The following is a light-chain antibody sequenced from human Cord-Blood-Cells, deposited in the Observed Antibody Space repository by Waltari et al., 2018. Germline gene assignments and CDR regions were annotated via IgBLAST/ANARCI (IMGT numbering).Light chain of an antibody. CDR3: CSYAGSYTSLYV. CDR1: SSDAGGYNY. CDR2: DVR. J-gene: IGLJ1*01. Sequence: QSALTQPRSVSASPGQSVTISCTGTSSDAGGYNYVSCYQQHPGKAPKLMIYDVRKRPSGVPDRFSGSKSGNTASLTISGLQAEDEADYYCCSYAGSYTSLYVFGTGTKVTVL. V-gene: IGLV2-11*01.